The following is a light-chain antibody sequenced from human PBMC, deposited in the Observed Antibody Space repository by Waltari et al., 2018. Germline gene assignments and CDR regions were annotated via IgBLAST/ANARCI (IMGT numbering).Light chain of an antibody. CDR3: CSYAGTSTVI. CDR1: SSDVGAYNF. Sequence: QSALTQPASVSGSPGQSITISCTGTSSDVGAYNFVSWYQQHPGKAPKFMIYDVSKRSSGVSNRFSGSKAGNTASLTISGLQAEDEADYYCCSYAGTSTVIVGGGTKLTVL. V-gene: IGLV2-23*02. J-gene: IGLJ2*01. CDR2: DVS.